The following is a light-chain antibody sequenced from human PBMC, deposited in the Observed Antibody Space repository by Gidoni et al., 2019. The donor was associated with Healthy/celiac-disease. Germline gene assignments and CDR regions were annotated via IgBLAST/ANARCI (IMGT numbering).Light chain of an antibody. CDR3: QQRSNWPIT. CDR2: DAS. CDR1: QSVSSY. V-gene: IGKV3-11*01. J-gene: IGKJ5*01. Sequence: IVLTQSPTTLSLSPGERDTLSCRASQSVSSYLAWYQQKPGQAPRLLIYDASNRATGIPARCSGSGSGTYFTLTISSLEPEDFAVYYCQQRSNWPITFGQGTRLEIK.